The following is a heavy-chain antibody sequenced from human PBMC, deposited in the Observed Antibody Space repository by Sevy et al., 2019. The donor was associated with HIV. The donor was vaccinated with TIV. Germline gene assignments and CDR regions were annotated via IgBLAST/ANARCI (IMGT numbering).Heavy chain of an antibody. CDR1: GFTFSDYR. D-gene: IGHD3-22*01. J-gene: IGHJ3*02. Sequence: GGSLRLSCAASGFTFSDYRMHWVRQAPGKGLEWVAVISYDGRNNKYNADSVKGRCTISRDNFKNTLNLQMHSLRAEDTAVYYCAGGRYDSSGSFDAFDIWGQRTMVTVSS. CDR2: ISYDGRNNK. CDR3: AGGRYDSSGSFDAFDI. V-gene: IGHV3-30*04.